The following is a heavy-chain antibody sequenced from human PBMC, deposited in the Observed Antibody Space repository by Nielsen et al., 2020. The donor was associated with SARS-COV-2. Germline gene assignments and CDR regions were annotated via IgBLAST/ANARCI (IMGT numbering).Heavy chain of an antibody. CDR2: IRSSTSYI. CDR3: VKGSSGQN. Sequence: GGSLRLSCAASGFIFSTYTMNWVRQAPGKGLEWLSSIRSSTSYIYYADSVKGRFTISRDNAKNSLYLQMNNLRPEDTALYYCVKGSSGQNWGQGTLVTVSS. J-gene: IGHJ4*02. CDR1: GFIFSTYT. V-gene: IGHV3-21*04. D-gene: IGHD3-10*01.